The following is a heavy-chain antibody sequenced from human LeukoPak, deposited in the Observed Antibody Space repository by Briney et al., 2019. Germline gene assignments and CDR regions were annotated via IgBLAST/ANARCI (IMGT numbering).Heavy chain of an antibody. CDR3: TTARADTMIVVVPFDY. Sequence: PGGSLRLSCAASGFTFSNAWMSWVRQAPGKGLEWVGRIKSKTDGGTTDYAAPVKGRFTISRDDSKNTLYLQMNSLKTEDTAVYYCTTARADTMIVVVPFDYWGQGTLVTVSS. CDR1: GFTFSNAW. J-gene: IGHJ4*02. D-gene: IGHD3-22*01. V-gene: IGHV3-15*01. CDR2: IKSKTDGGTT.